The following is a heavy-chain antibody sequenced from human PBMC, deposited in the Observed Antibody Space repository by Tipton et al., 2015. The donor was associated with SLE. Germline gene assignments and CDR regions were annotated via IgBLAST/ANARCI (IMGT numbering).Heavy chain of an antibody. D-gene: IGHD3-22*01. V-gene: IGHV4-30-4*01. CDR1: GGSLSSADYY. CDR3: ARDDTDGESSGIPGDY. CDR2: IFYSGTT. J-gene: IGHJ4*02. Sequence: TLSLTCSVSGGSLSSADYYWSWIRQPPGKGLEWIGYIFYSGTTYYNPSLKSRVTMSVDTSKNQFSLKLSPVTAADTAVYYCARDDTDGESSGIPGDYWGQGTLVTVSS.